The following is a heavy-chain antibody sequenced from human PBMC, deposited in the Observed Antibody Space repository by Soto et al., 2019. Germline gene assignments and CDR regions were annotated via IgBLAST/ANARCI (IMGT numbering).Heavy chain of an antibody. Sequence: PSETLSLTCTVSGGSISSGDYYWSWIRQPPGKGLEWIGYIYYSGSTYYNPSLKSRVTISVDTSKNQFSLKLSSVTAADTAVYYCARGIVPDILTCYRGNAVLSGFDPRGKGTLVTVS. CDR1: GGSISSGDYY. J-gene: IGHJ5*02. V-gene: IGHV4-30-4*01. CDR2: IYYSGST. D-gene: IGHD3-9*01. CDR3: ARGIVPDILTCYRGNAVLSGFDP.